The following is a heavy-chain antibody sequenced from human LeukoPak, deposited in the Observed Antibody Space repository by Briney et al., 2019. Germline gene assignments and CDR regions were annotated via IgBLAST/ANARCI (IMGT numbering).Heavy chain of an antibody. V-gene: IGHV3-23*01. Sequence: GGSLRLSCAASGFTFSSYAMSWVRQAPGKGLEWVSSTSGSNDNTYYADSVKDRFTISRDNSKNTLSLQMNSLRAEDTAVYYCAKGRGTTVTSAANYWGQGTLVTVSS. CDR2: TSGSNDNT. D-gene: IGHD4-17*01. CDR3: AKGRGTTVTSAANY. J-gene: IGHJ4*02. CDR1: GFTFSSYA.